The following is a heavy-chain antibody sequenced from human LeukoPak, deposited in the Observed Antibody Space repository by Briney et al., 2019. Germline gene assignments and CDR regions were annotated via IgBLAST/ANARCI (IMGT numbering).Heavy chain of an antibody. CDR2: IYHSGST. Sequence: SETLSLTCAVSGYSISSGYYGGWIRQPPGKGLEWIGSIYHSGSTYYNPSLKSRVTISVDTSKNQFSLKLSSVTAADTAVYYCARHKSADFDYWGQGTLVTVSS. D-gene: IGHD2-2*01. V-gene: IGHV4-38-2*01. J-gene: IGHJ4*02. CDR1: GYSISSGYY. CDR3: ARHKSADFDY.